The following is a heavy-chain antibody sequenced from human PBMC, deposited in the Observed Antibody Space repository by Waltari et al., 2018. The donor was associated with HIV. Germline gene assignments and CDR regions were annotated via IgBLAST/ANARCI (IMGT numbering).Heavy chain of an antibody. J-gene: IGHJ6*02. CDR1: VGSVSTGDYY. V-gene: IGHV4-30-4*08. D-gene: IGHD6-13*01. Sequence: VQLQASGPGLVKPSQPLSLACSVSVGSVSTGDYYWTWIRQSPGKGLEWLGHIFYTAGSYYNPSHGNRVSASLDKANNQISLTLRSVTAADTAIYYCVRGGRVAAPYYGMDVWGPGTTVIVAS. CDR3: VRGGRVAAPYYGMDV. CDR2: IFYTAGS.